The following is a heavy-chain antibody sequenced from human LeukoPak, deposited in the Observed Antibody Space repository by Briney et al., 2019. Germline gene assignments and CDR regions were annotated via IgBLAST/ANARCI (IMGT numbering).Heavy chain of an antibody. CDR3: ARVLNWNYVGY. CDR2: IYYSGST. V-gene: IGHV4-39*07. D-gene: IGHD1-7*01. Sequence: KSSETLSLTCTVSGGSISSSSYYWGWIRQPPGKGLEWIGSIYYSGSTYYNPSLKSRVTISVDTSKNQFSLKLSSVTAADTAVYYCARVLNWNYVGYWGQGTLVTVSS. CDR1: GGSISSSSYY. J-gene: IGHJ4*02.